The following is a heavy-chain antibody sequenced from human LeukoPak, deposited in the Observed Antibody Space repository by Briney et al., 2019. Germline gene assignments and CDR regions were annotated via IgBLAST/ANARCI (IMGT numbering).Heavy chain of an antibody. V-gene: IGHV4-61*02. J-gene: IGHJ4*02. CDR3: ARVASSGYYYFDS. Sequence: SETLSLTCSVSGGSISSDTYYWSWIRQPAEKGLEWIGRIYTSGSTNYNPSLKSRVTISMDTSKNQFSLKLGSVTAADTAVYYCARVASSGYYYFDSWGQGTLVTVSS. CDR2: IYTSGST. CDR1: GGSISSDTYY. D-gene: IGHD3-3*01.